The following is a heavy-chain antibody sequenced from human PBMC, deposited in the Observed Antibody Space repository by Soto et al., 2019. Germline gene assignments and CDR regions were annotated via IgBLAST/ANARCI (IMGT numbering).Heavy chain of an antibody. Sequence: QVQLVQSGAEVKKPGASVKVSCKASGYTFTNYDIEWVRQAAGQGLEWLGWMNPNSGDTGYAQPFQGRVTMTRDTSISTAYMELSNLRTEDTGIYYCARYGWAGAFDIWGQGTLVTVSS. V-gene: IGHV1-8*01. D-gene: IGHD3-10*01. CDR1: GYTFTNYD. CDR3: ARYGWAGAFDI. J-gene: IGHJ3*02. CDR2: MNPNSGDT.